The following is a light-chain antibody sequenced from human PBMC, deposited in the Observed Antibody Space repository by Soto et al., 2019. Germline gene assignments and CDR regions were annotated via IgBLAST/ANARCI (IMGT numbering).Light chain of an antibody. Sequence: QSALTQPASVSGSPGQSITISCTGTSSDVGGYNYVSWYQQHPGKAPKLMIYEVSNRPSGVSNRFSGSKSSNTASLTISGLQAEDEADYHCSSYTGSSSWVFGGGTKLTVL. CDR3: SSYTGSSSWV. CDR2: EVS. J-gene: IGLJ3*02. V-gene: IGLV2-14*01. CDR1: SSDVGGYNY.